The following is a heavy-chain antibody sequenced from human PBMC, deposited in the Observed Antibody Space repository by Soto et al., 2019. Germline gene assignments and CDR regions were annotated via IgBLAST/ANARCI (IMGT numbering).Heavy chain of an antibody. CDR1: GFSLTSRPVG. CDR2: IYWDDDK. Sequence: QITLKESGPTLVKPTQTLTLTCTFSGFSLTSRPVGVGWVRQPPGKALEWRAFIYWDDDKRYSPSLMSTLTVTKDTSKNQVVLTLTNMDPVDTATYYCAHRRNYDGSWNEGVFDHWGQGILVTVSS. J-gene: IGHJ4*02. CDR3: AHRRNYDGSWNEGVFDH. V-gene: IGHV2-5*02. D-gene: IGHD3-16*01.